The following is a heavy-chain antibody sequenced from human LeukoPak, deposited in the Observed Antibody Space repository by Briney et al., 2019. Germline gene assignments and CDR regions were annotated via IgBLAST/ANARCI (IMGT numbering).Heavy chain of an antibody. V-gene: IGHV1-69*01. Sequence: ASVKVSCKASGGTFISYAISWVRQAPGQGLEWMGGIIPIFGTANYAQKFQGRVTITADESTSTAYMELSSLRSEDTAVYYCAREIVVVPAAIGWFEPWGQGTLVTVSS. D-gene: IGHD2-2*02. CDR1: GGTFISYA. CDR2: IIPIFGTA. J-gene: IGHJ5*02. CDR3: AREIVVVPAAIGWFEP.